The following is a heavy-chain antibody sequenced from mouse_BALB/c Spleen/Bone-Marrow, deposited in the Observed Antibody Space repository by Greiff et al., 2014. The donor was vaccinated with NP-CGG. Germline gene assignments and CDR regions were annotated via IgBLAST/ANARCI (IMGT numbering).Heavy chain of an antibody. CDR3: ARSGTDYAMDY. D-gene: IGHD4-1*01. CDR2: IWSDGST. Sequence: QVQLQQSGPDLVAPSQSLSLTCTVSGFSLTSYGLHWVRQPPGEGLEWLGVIWSDGSTTYNSALKSRLSISKDNSKRQVLLKMNSLQTDDTAMYYCARSGTDYAMDYWGQGTSVTVSS. J-gene: IGHJ4*01. CDR1: GFSLTSYG. V-gene: IGHV2-6-2*01.